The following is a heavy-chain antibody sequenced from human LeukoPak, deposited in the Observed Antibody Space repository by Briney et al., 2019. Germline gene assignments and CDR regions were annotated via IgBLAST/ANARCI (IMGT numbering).Heavy chain of an antibody. CDR3: ARDKRGGLLWFGELLTGPLDY. D-gene: IGHD3-10*01. CDR2: INAGNGNT. CDR1: GYTFTSYA. J-gene: IGHJ4*02. V-gene: IGHV1-3*01. Sequence: ASVKVSCKASGYTFTSYAMHWVRQAPGQRLEWMGWINAGNGNTKYSQKFQGRVTITRDTSASTAYMELSSLRSEDTAVYYCARDKRGGLLWFGELLTGPLDYWGQGTLVTVSS.